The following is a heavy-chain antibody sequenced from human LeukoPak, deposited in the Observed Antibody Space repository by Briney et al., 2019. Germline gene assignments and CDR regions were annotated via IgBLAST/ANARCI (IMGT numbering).Heavy chain of an antibody. CDR2: INSDGCST. J-gene: IGHJ5*02. CDR3: ARGEGYYDFWSGSGWFDP. CDR1: GFTFSSYW. V-gene: IGHV3-74*01. D-gene: IGHD3-3*01. Sequence: GGSLRLSCAASGFTFSSYWMHWVRQAPGKGLVWVSRINSDGCSTSYADSVKGRFTISRDNAKNTLYLQMNSLRAEDTAVYYCARGEGYYDFWSGSGWFDPWGQGTLVTVSS.